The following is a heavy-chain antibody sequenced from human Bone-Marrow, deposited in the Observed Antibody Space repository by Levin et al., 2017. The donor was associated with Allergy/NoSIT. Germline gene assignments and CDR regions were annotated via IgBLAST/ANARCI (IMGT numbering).Heavy chain of an antibody. V-gene: IGHV1-18*01. CDR2: ISAYNGNT. CDR1: GYTFTSYG. CDR3: ARDRSYRILRDSSGYCVGPFDY. Sequence: GESLKISCKASGYTFTSYGISWVRQAPGQGLEWMGWISAYNGNTNYAQKLQGRVTMTTDTSTSTAYMELRSLRSDDTAVYYCARDRSYRILRDSSGYCVGPFDYWGQGTLVTVSS. J-gene: IGHJ4*02. D-gene: IGHD3-22*01.